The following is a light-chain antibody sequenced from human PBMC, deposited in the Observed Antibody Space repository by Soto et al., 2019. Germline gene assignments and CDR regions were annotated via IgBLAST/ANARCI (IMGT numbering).Light chain of an antibody. CDR3: QQRSNWRPTWT. CDR1: QSVSSY. CDR2: DAS. Sequence: EIVMTQSPATLSLSPGERATLSCRASQSVSSYLAWYHQKPGPAPRLLIYDASNKATGIPARFSGSGSGTEFALTISSLEPEDYAVYYCQQRSNWRPTWTFGQGTKVDI. V-gene: IGKV3-11*01. J-gene: IGKJ1*01.